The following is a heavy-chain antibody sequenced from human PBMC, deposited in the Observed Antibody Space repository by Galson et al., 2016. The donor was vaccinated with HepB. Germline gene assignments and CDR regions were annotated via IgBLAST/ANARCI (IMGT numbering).Heavy chain of an antibody. D-gene: IGHD1-26*01. Sequence: SLRLSCAASGFTVSNNYMIWFRQAPGEVLEWVSLIYSTGTTSYADSVKGRFTISRDSSKNTLYLQMNSLRAEDTAIYYCARDSGTPPPRRGPSSGYWGQGTLVTVSS. J-gene: IGHJ4*02. CDR3: ARDSGTPPPRRGPSSGY. CDR2: IYSTGTT. V-gene: IGHV3-53*01. CDR1: GFTVSNNY.